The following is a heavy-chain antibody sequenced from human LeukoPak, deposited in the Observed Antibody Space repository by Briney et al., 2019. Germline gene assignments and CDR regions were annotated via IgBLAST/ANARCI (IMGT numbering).Heavy chain of an antibody. D-gene: IGHD1-26*01. Sequence: SETLSLTCTVSGDSMSISDYFWGSIRQSPGTGLEWIGSVDYSGSTYYNPSLKSRITISIDTSKKELSLNLRSVTAADTAIYYCARVGGEGYWPYNCFDPWGQGTLVTVSS. J-gene: IGHJ5*02. CDR2: VDYSGST. CDR3: ARVGGEGYWPYNCFDP. V-gene: IGHV4-39*07. CDR1: GDSMSISDYF.